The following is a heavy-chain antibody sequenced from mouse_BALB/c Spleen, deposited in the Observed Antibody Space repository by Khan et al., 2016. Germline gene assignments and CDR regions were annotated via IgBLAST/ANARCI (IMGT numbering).Heavy chain of an antibody. J-gene: IGHJ2*01. Sequence: QVQLKQSGAELVKPGASVKMSCKASGYTFTSYTMHWVKQRPGQGLEWIGYINPSSGYTKYNQKFKDKATLTADKSSSTAYMQLSSLTSEGSAVYYCARKSTRAAYWGQGTTLTVSS. CDR1: GYTFTSYT. D-gene: IGHD3-1*01. CDR3: ARKSTRAAY. CDR2: INPSSGYT. V-gene: IGHV1-4*01.